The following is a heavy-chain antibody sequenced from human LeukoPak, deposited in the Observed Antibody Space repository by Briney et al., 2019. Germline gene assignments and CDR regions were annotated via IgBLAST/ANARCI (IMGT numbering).Heavy chain of an antibody. CDR2: VNPYNDKT. V-gene: IGHV1-8*03. D-gene: IGHD3-10*01. CDR3: ARGRRLRGVTSRPIYYYYYMDV. CDR1: GYTFNTFD. J-gene: IGHJ6*03. Sequence: APLKLSCKASGYTFNTFDINWVRQATGQGPEWMGWVNPYNDKTVYAPKFQGRVSISSNNSINTAYMEFSGLKSDDTAVYFCARGRRLRGVTSRPIYYYYYMDVWGGGTTVTVSS.